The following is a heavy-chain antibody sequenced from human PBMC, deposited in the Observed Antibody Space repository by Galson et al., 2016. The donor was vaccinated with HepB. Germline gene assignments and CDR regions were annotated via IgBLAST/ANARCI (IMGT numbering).Heavy chain of an antibody. Sequence: LSLTCAVYGGSSSGYYWSWIRQPPGKGLEWIGEINHSGSTNYNPSLKSRVTISVDTSKNQFSLKLSSVTAADTAVYYCASSSGWSYYYFDYWGQGTLVTVSS. J-gene: IGHJ4*02. V-gene: IGHV4-34*01. CDR3: ASSSGWSYYYFDY. CDR2: INHSGST. CDR1: GGSSSGYY. D-gene: IGHD6-19*01.